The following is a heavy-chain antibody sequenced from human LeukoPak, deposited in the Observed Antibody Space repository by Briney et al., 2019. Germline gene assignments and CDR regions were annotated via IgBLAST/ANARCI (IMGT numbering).Heavy chain of an antibody. D-gene: IGHD3-16*01. CDR1: GGSISSYS. Sequence: SETLSLTCTLSGGSISSYSWSWLRHPPRKGLGWLGHIYYSGRTNNNPSLKSRVTISVDTSKNQFSLKLSSVTAADTAVYYCARVWNRGGYDYVWGSPPFFDYWGQGTLVTVSS. CDR3: ARVWNRGGYDYVWGSPPFFDY. J-gene: IGHJ4*02. CDR2: IYYSGRT. V-gene: IGHV4-59*01.